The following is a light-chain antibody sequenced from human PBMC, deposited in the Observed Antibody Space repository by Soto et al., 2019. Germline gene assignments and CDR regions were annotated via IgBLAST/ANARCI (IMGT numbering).Light chain of an antibody. CDR2: KAS. CDR3: QQYHNYSPWT. J-gene: IGKJ1*01. V-gene: IGKV1-5*03. CDR1: QSINSW. Sequence: DIQMTQSPSTLSAFVGDRVTITCRASQSINSWLAWYQQKPGKAPKLLIYKASSLESGVPSRFSGSRSGTEFTLTISSLQPDDFATYYCQQYHNYSPWTFGQGTTVEMK.